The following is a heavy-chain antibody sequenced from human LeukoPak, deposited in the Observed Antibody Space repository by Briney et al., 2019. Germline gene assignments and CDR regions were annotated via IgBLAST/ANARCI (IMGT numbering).Heavy chain of an antibody. D-gene: IGHD3-9*01. V-gene: IGHV1-69*05. CDR2: IIPIFGTA. CDR1: GGTLSSYA. J-gene: IGHJ4*02. Sequence: GSSVEGSLKGFGGTLSSYAINWGGKGPGQGLEWVGGIIPIFGTANYAQKFQGRVTITTDESTSTAYMELSSLRSEDTAVYYCARASVFSPTGYPYYFDYWGQGTLVTVSS. CDR3: ARASVFSPTGYPYYFDY.